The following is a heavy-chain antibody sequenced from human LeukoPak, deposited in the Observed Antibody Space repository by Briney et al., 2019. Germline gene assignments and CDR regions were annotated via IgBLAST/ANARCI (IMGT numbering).Heavy chain of an antibody. CDR1: GFTFSSYE. CDR3: SREVITMIRGVISHYFDY. D-gene: IGHD3-10*01. Sequence: GGSLRLSCAASGFTFSSYEMNWVRQAPGKGLEWVSYISSSGSTIYYADSVKGRFTISRDNAKNSLVLQMNSLRAEDTAVYFCSREVITMIRGVISHYFDYWGQGTLVTVSS. V-gene: IGHV3-48*03. J-gene: IGHJ4*02. CDR2: ISSSGSTI.